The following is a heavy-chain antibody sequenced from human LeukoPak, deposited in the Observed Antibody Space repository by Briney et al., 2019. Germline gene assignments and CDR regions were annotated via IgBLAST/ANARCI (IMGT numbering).Heavy chain of an antibody. D-gene: IGHD2-2*01. Sequence: GGSLRLSCAASGFTFSSYGMHWVRQAPGKGLEWVAVISYDGSNKYYADSVKGRFTISRDNSKNTLYLQMNSLRAEDTAVYYCAKGEYCSSTSCLYYYYYYGMVVWGQGTTVTVSS. V-gene: IGHV3-30*18. CDR3: AKGEYCSSTSCLYYYYYYGMVV. CDR2: ISYDGSNK. J-gene: IGHJ6*02. CDR1: GFTFSSYG.